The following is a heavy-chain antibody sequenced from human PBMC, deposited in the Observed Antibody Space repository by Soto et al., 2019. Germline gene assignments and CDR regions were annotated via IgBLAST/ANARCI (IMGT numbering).Heavy chain of an antibody. V-gene: IGHV1-69*13. D-gene: IGHD3-16*01. Sequence: AASVKVSCKASGGAFSGHAISWLRQAPGQGLEWMGGIIPFFKGTNYAQKFQGRVTITADDSTSTAYMDLYSLRSEDTAVYYCARDVPLNYYDGTFSYYALDVWGQGTTVTVSS. J-gene: IGHJ6*02. CDR2: IIPFFKGT. CDR3: ARDVPLNYYDGTFSYYALDV. CDR1: GGAFSGHA.